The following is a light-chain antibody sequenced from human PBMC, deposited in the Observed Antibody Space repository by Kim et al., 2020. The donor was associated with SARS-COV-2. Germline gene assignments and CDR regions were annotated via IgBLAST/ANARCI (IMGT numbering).Light chain of an antibody. Sequence: ALGKTVRITCQGDSLRSYYASWYQQKQGQAPVLVIYGKNNRPSGIPDRFSGSSSGNTASLTITGAQAEDEADYYCNSRDSSGNQVFGGGTQLTVL. CDR1: SLRSYY. J-gene: IGLJ2*01. CDR3: NSRDSSGNQV. V-gene: IGLV3-19*01. CDR2: GKN.